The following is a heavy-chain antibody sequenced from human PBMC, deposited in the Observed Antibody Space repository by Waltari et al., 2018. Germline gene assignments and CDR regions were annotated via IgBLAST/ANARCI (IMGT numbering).Heavy chain of an antibody. J-gene: IGHJ6*03. V-gene: IGHV1-3*01. CDR3: ARVRGSSSGWSKNYYYMDV. D-gene: IGHD6-19*01. CDR2: INAGNGNT. CDR1: GYTFTSYA. Sequence: QVQLVQSAAEVKKPGASVTVSCKASGYTFTSYAMHWVRQAPGQRLEWMGWINAGNGNTKYSQKFQGRVTITRDTSASTASMERSSLRSEDTAVYYCARVRGSSSGWSKNYYYMDVWGKGTTVTVSS.